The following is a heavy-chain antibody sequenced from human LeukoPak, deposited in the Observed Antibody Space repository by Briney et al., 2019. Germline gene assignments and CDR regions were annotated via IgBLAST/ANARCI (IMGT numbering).Heavy chain of an antibody. CDR1: GYTFTSRG. D-gene: IGHD4-17*01. CDR3: ARDSGDSRDYYYMDV. Sequence: GASVKVSCKASGYTFTSRGISWVRQAPGQGLEWMGGIIPFFGTPNYAQKFQDRVTITTDESMSTVYMELNSLRSEDTAVYYRARDSGDSRDYYYMDVWGKGTTVTVSS. CDR2: IIPFFGTP. V-gene: IGHV1-69*05. J-gene: IGHJ6*03.